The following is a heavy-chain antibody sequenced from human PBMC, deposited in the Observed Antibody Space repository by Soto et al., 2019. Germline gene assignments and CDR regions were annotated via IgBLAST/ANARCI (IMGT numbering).Heavy chain of an antibody. D-gene: IGHD2-21*02. CDR1: GFTFTSYG. CDR2: ITDIGSLT. V-gene: IGHV3-23*01. CDR3: AKEGTSGVVGTTFDK. Sequence: EVHLLESGGGLIQPGGSLRLSCAASGFTFTSYGMSWVRQAPGKGREWVAAITDIGSLTFYRNSVRGRFTISRDNSKETVYLQMNSLRAEDTAVYYCAKEGTSGVVGTTFDKWGQGTLVSVSS. J-gene: IGHJ4*02.